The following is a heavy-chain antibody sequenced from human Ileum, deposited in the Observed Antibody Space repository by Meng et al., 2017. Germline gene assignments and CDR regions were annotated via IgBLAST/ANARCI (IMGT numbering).Heavy chain of an antibody. CDR3: ARDKGVTALDQ. CDR1: GIPFSASG. V-gene: IGHV3-33*01. Sequence: GQLGGSGGGVVQAGTSLGLCCSGSGIPFSASGIHWVRQAPGKGLEWVAMIWSDGRSQYYSDSVKGRFTISRDNSKNMVYLQMSGLRAEDTALYYCARDKGVTALDQWGQGSLVTVSS. J-gene: IGHJ5*02. D-gene: IGHD5-18*01. CDR2: IWSDGRSQ.